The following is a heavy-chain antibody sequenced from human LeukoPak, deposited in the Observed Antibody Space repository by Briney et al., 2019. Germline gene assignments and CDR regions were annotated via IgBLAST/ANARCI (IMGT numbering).Heavy chain of an antibody. V-gene: IGHV3-33*01. CDR2: IWYDGSNK. Sequence: GGSLRLSCAASGFSFSSYGMHWVRQAPGKGLEWVAVIWYDGSNKNYADSVKGRFTISRDNSKNTLYLQMNSLRVEDTAVYYCASHGELWGRGTLVTVSS. J-gene: IGHJ4*02. CDR1: GFSFSSYG. D-gene: IGHD1-26*01. CDR3: ASHGEL.